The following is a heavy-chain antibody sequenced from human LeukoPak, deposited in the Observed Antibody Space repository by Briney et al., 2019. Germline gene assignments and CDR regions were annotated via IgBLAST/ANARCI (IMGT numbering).Heavy chain of an antibody. J-gene: IGHJ2*01. Sequence: PGGSLRLSCAASGFTFSSYAMTWVRQAPGKGLEWVSTISSSSGSAYYADSVKGRFTISRDNSKNTLYLHMNSLRAEDTAVYYCAKETVGATGYFDLWGRGTLVTVSS. CDR3: AKETVGATGYFDL. V-gene: IGHV3-23*01. CDR1: GFTFSSYA. CDR2: ISSSSGSA. D-gene: IGHD1-26*01.